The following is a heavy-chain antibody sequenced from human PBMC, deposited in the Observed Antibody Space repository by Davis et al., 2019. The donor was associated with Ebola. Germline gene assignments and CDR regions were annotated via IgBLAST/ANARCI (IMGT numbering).Heavy chain of an antibody. CDR3: ARGIGED. J-gene: IGHJ4*02. V-gene: IGHV3-74*03. D-gene: IGHD2-21*01. CDR1: GFTFSSSA. CDR2: INSGGGLT. Sequence: GESLKISCAASGFTFSSSAMSWGRQAPGKGLVWVSRINSGGGLTTYADSVKGRFTISRDNAKNTLYLQMNSLRAEDTAVYYCARGIGEDWGQGTLVTVSS.